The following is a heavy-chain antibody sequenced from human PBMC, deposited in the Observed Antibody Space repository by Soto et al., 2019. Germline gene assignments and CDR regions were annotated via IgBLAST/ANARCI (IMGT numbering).Heavy chain of an antibody. CDR2: ISYDGSNK. D-gene: IGHD6-13*01. V-gene: IGHV3-30-3*01. CDR3: ASHSSSWYGAFDY. Sequence: WGSLRLSCAASGFTFISYAIHFFRQSPCKGLEWVAVISYDGSNKYYADSVKGRFTISRDNSKNTLYLQMNSLRAEDTAVYYCASHSSSWYGAFDYWGQGTLVTVSS. J-gene: IGHJ4*02. CDR1: GFTFISYA.